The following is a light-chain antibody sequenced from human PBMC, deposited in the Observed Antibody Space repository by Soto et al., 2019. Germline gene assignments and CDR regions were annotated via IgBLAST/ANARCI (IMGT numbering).Light chain of an antibody. CDR2: DVS. Sequence: QSALTQPASVSGAPGQSITISCTGTSSDVGGYNYVSWYQQHPGKAPKLMIYDVSNRPSGVSNRFSGSKSGNTASLAIFGFQAEDEADYYCSSYTSSSTLYVFGIGTKVTVL. CDR3: SSYTSSSTLYV. V-gene: IGLV2-14*01. CDR1: SSDVGGYNY. J-gene: IGLJ1*01.